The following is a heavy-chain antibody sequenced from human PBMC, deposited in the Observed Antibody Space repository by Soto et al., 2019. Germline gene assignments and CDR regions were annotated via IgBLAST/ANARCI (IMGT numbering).Heavy chain of an antibody. D-gene: IGHD2-2*02. Sequence: SGGSLRLSCAASGFTFSSYAMSWVRQAPGKGLEWVSAISGSGGSTYYADSVKGRFTISRDNSKNTLYLQMNSLRAEDTAVYYCAKTDIVVVPAAIKGAFDIWGRGTMVTVSS. CDR1: GFTFSSYA. J-gene: IGHJ3*02. CDR3: AKTDIVVVPAAIKGAFDI. CDR2: ISGSGGST. V-gene: IGHV3-23*01.